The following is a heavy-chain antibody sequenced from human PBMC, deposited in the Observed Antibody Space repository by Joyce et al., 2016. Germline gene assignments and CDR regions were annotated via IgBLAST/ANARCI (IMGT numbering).Heavy chain of an antibody. D-gene: IGHD2/OR15-2a*01. CDR1: GFTFSSYS. CDR3: VRDSGRLPGDGEY. CDR2: IGRSGPEI. V-gene: IGHV3-48*02. J-gene: IGHJ4*02. Sequence: DVQLIEAGGGVAQPGGSLRLSCADSGFTFSSYSLNWVRQGTGKGLEWVSYIGRSGPEIYYVVSVEGRFTISRDDAKSSLYLHMDSLRDADSAVYYCVRDSGRLPGDGEYWGQGTLVIVSS.